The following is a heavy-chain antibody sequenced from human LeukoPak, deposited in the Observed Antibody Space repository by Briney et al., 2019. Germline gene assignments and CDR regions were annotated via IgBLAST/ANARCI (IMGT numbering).Heavy chain of an antibody. D-gene: IGHD3-10*01. CDR3: ARAGILWFGELVEPTSLEFDY. CDR2: INPNSGGT. J-gene: IGHJ4*02. V-gene: IGHV1-2*02. CDR1: GYTFTGYY. Sequence: ASVKVSCKASGYTFTGYYMHWVRQAPGQGLEWMGWINPNSGGTNYAQKFQGRVTMTRDTSISTAYMELSRLRSDDTAVYYCARAGILWFGELVEPTSLEFDYWGQGTLVTVSS.